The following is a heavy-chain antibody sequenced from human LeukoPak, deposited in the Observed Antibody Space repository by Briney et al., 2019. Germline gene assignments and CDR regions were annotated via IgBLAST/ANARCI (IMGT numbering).Heavy chain of an antibody. V-gene: IGHV3-21*04. D-gene: IGHD3-22*01. CDR2: ISSSSSYI. CDR3: ARGLGYYGSSNYYYPLDY. CDR1: GFTFSSYS. J-gene: IGHJ4*02. Sequence: PGGSLRLSCAASGFTFSSYSMNWVRQAPGKGLEWVSSISSSSSYIYYADSVKGRFTISRDNSKNTLYLQMNSLRADDTAVYYCARGLGYYGSSNYYYPLDYWGQGTLVTVSS.